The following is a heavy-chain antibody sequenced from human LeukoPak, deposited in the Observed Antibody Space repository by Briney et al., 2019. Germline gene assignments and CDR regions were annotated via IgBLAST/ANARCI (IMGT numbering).Heavy chain of an antibody. CDR1: GYTFTGYY. J-gene: IGHJ4*02. CDR2: INPNSGGT. Sequence: ASVKVSCKASGYTFTGYYMHWVRQAPGQGLEWMGWINPNSGGTNYAQKFQGRVTMTRDTSISTAYMELSRLRSDDTAVYYCARDYCRSTGCPPGYWGQGTLVTVSS. CDR3: ARDYCRSTGCPPGY. D-gene: IGHD2-2*01. V-gene: IGHV1-2*02.